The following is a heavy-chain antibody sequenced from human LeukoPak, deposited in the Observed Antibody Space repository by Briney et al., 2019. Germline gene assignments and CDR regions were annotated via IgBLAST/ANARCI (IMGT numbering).Heavy chain of an antibody. Sequence: ASVKVSCKASGYTFTSYDINWVRQATGQGLEWMGWMNPNSGNTGYAQKFQGRVTMTRDTSTSTVYMELSSLRSEDTAVYYCARRGGPIAARRSYGMDVWGQGTTVTVSS. CDR2: MNPNSGNT. V-gene: IGHV1-8*01. J-gene: IGHJ6*02. D-gene: IGHD6-6*01. CDR1: GYTFTSYD. CDR3: ARRGGPIAARRSYGMDV.